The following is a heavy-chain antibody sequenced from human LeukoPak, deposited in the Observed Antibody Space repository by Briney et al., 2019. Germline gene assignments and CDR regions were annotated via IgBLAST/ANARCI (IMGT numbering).Heavy chain of an antibody. V-gene: IGHV4-39*01. Sequence: SETLSLTCTVSGGSISSSSYYWGWIRQPPGKGLEWIGSIYYSGSTYYNPSLKSRVTISVDTAKNQFSLKLSSVTAADTAVYYCAVLYDFWSGYFDYWGQGTLVTVSS. D-gene: IGHD3-3*01. CDR3: AVLYDFWSGYFDY. CDR1: GGSISSSSYY. J-gene: IGHJ4*02. CDR2: IYYSGST.